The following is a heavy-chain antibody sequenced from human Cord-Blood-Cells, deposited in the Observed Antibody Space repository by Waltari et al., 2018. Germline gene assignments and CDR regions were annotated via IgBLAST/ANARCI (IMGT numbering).Heavy chain of an antibody. CDR3: AREPVGKLAGYDY. CDR1: GGSISSGDYY. CDR2: IYYSRIT. Sequence: QVQLQESGPGLVKPSQTLSLTCTVSGGSISSGDYYWSWIRQPPGKGLEWGWKIYYSRITYYNPSLKSRVTISVDTSKNQVSRKLSSGTAADTAVYYCAREPVGKLAGYDYWGQGTLVTVSS. J-gene: IGHJ4*02. D-gene: IGHD1-1*01. V-gene: IGHV4-30-4*08.